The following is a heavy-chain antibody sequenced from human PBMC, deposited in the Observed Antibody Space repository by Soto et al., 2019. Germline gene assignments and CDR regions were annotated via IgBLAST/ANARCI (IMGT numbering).Heavy chain of an antibody. J-gene: IGHJ6*02. V-gene: IGHV1-8*01. CDR3: ESAAIYSSSWYASYYYYYGMDV. Sequence: ASVKVSCKSSGYSFTNYDINWVRQAPGQGLEWMGWMSPNSGDTDYAQKFQGRVTMTRDTSTSTAYMELSRLRSDDTAVYYCESAAIYSSSWYASYYYYYGMDVWGQGTTVTVSS. D-gene: IGHD6-13*01. CDR2: MSPNSGDT. CDR1: GYSFTNYD.